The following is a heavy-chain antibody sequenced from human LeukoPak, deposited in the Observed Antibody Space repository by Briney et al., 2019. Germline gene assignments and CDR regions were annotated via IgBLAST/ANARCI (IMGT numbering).Heavy chain of an antibody. J-gene: IGHJ4*02. Sequence: PSETLSLTCTVSGGSISSSSYYWGCIRQPPGKGLECIGSIYYSGSTYYNPSLKSRVTIFVDTSKNQFSLKLSSVTAADTAVYYCARPYYDFWSGYYTGIQDYWGQGTLVTVSS. V-gene: IGHV4-39*01. CDR1: GGSISSSSYY. D-gene: IGHD3-3*01. CDR2: IYYSGST. CDR3: ARPYYDFWSGYYTGIQDY.